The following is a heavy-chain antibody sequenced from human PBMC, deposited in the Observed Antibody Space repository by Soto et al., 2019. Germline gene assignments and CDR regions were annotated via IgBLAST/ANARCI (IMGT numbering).Heavy chain of an antibody. CDR2: IYPPNSET. Sequence: ELQLLQSAAEVKKPGESLRISCEGFGYSFTTYWIGWVRQMPGKGLEWMGIIYPPNSETIYSPSFESRVTISVDKSIKTAFVQWISLEASDTAMYYCARHVASDRWSYFDNWGQGTLVSVSS. CDR1: GYSFTTYW. V-gene: IGHV5-51*01. J-gene: IGHJ4*02. D-gene: IGHD3-3*01. CDR3: ARHVASDRWSYFDN.